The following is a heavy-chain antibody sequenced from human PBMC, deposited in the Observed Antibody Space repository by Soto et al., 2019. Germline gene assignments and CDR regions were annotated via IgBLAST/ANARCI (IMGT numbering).Heavy chain of an antibody. V-gene: IGHV1-18*01. J-gene: IGHJ4*02. CDR3: TRDAPPYGPTYFDF. CDR1: GYIFPDYG. CDR2: VSPYTGET. D-gene: IGHD2-21*01. Sequence: QVRLVQSGAEVKKPGASVKVSCRASGYIFPDYGISWVRQAPGQGLEWMGWVSPYTGETKYAQKFQGRVTMTTDSSTYTAYMGLTSLRSDDSAVYYCTRDAPPYGPTYFDFWGQGTLVTVSS.